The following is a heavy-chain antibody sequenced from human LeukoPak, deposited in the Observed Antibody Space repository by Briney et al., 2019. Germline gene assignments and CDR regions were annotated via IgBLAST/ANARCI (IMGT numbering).Heavy chain of an antibody. J-gene: IGHJ4*02. V-gene: IGHV4-59*06. Sequence: SETLSLTCSVSGGSISSYYWSWIRQPPGKGLEWIGYIYYSGSTYYNPSLKSRVTISVDTSKNQFSLKLSSVTAADTAVYYCARGGALEGYELHYFDYWGQGTLVTVSS. CDR2: IYYSGST. D-gene: IGHD5-12*01. CDR3: ARGGALEGYELHYFDY. CDR1: GGSISSYY.